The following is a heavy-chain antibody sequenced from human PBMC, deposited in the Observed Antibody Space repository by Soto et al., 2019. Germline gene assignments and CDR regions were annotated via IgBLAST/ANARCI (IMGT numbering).Heavy chain of an antibody. V-gene: IGHV4-39*07. CDR2: IYYSGST. CDR1: GGSISSSSYY. Sequence: PSETLSLTCTVSGGSISSSSYYWGWIRQPPGKGLEWIGSIYYSGSTYYNPSLKSRVTISVDTSKNQFSLKLSSVTAADTAVYYCATLEYSSSSARDYRGQGTLVTVSS. D-gene: IGHD6-6*01. CDR3: ATLEYSSSSARDY. J-gene: IGHJ4*02.